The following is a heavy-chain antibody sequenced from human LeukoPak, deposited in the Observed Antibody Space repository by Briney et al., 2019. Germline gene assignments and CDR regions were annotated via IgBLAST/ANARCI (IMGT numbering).Heavy chain of an antibody. J-gene: IGHJ3*02. Sequence: GASVKVSCKASGYTFTSYGISWVRQAAGQGLEWMGWISAYNGNTNYAQKLQGRVTMTTDTSKRTAYTELRSLRSDDPAVYCWGSEIVRLHAFDIWDQGKMVTVSS. V-gene: IGHV1-18*01. CDR3: GSEIVRLHAFDI. CDR2: ISAYNGNT. D-gene: IGHD6-25*01. CDR1: GYTFTSYG.